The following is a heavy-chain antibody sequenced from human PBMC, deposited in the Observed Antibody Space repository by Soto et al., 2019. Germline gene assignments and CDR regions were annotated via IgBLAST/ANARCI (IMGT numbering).Heavy chain of an antibody. CDR2: ISYDGSNK. CDR1: GFTCSSYG. D-gene: IGHD1-26*01. V-gene: IGHV3-30*18. CDR3: TKDINRIVGATTFDY. J-gene: IGHJ4*02. Sequence: QVQLVESGGGVVQPGRSLRLSCAASGFTCSSYGMHWVRQAPGKGLEWVAVISYDGSNKYYADSVKGRFTISRDNSKNTLYLQMNSLRAEDTAVYYCTKDINRIVGATTFDYWGQGTLVTVSS.